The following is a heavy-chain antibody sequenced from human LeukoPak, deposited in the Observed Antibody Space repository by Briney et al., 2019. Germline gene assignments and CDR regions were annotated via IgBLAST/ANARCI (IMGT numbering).Heavy chain of an antibody. J-gene: IGHJ4*02. Sequence: GGSLRLSCAASGFTFDDYAMHWVRQAPGKGLEWVSGISWNSGSIGYADSVKGRFTISRDSAKNSLYLQMNSLRAEDMALYYCVVGFRNWGQGTLVTVSS. D-gene: IGHD2-15*01. CDR2: ISWNSGSI. V-gene: IGHV3-9*03. CDR1: GFTFDDYA. CDR3: VVGFRN.